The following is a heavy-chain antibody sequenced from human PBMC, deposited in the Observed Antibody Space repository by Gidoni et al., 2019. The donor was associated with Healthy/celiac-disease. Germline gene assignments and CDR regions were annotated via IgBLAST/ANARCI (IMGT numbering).Heavy chain of an antibody. CDR1: GYTFSSYS. V-gene: IGHV3-21*01. Sequence: EVQLVESGGGLVKPGGPLRLSCAAPGYTFSSYSMNWVRQAPGKGLGWVSSISSSSSYIYYADSVKGRFTISRDNAKNSLYLQMNSLRAEDTAVYYCAAYCGGDCSPHPFDYWGQGTLVTVSS. CDR2: ISSSSSYI. D-gene: IGHD2-21*02. J-gene: IGHJ4*02. CDR3: AAYCGGDCSPHPFDY.